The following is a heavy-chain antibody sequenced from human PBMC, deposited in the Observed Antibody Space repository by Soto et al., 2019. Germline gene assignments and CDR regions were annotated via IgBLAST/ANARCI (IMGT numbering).Heavy chain of an antibody. D-gene: IGHD3-3*01. J-gene: IGHJ4*02. CDR2: ISNDGNHE. CDR3: AKTITTFGGSSTGRGALLDY. Sequence: QVQLVESGGGVVQPGRSLRLSCAASGFTFSASGMHWVRQAPGKGLEWVAVISNDGNHEYYADSVKGRFSISRDNSKNTFYLQMNSLSSEDTAVYFCAKTITTFGGSSTGRGALLDYWGQGILVTVSS. CDR1: GFTFSASG. V-gene: IGHV3-30*18.